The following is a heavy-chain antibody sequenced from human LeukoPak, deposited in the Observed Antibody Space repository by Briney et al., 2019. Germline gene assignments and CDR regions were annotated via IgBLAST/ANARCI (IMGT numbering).Heavy chain of an antibody. J-gene: IGHJ1*01. CDR2: INPSGGST. CDR3: ARMDTSGYSEYFQH. V-gene: IGHV1-46*01. Sequence: ASVKVSYKASGYTFISYYIHWVRQAPGQGLEWMGIINPSGGSTSYAQKFQGRVTMTRDTSTSTVYMEVSSLRSEDTAVYYCARMDTSGYSEYFQHWGQGTLVTVSS. D-gene: IGHD3-22*01. CDR1: GYTFISYY.